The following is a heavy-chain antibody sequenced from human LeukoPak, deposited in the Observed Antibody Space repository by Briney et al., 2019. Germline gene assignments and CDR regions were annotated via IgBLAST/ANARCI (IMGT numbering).Heavy chain of an antibody. CDR3: ARGHYDVLAASYKWTPDY. CDR2: ITSGGDYI. V-gene: IGHV3-21*01. J-gene: IGHJ4*02. CDR1: GFTFGDYL. D-gene: IGHD3-9*01. Sequence: RAGGSLRLSCTASGFTFGDYLMSWFRQAPGKGLEWVSSITSGGDYIYYADSVKGRFTTSRDNAKNSLSLQLNSLRVEDTAVYYCARGHYDVLAASYKWTPDYWGQGTLVTVSS.